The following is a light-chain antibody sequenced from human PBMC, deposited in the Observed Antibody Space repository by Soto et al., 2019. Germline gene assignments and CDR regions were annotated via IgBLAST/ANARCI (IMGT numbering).Light chain of an antibody. V-gene: IGLV2-14*01. CDR3: SSYRSRSTLLYV. J-gene: IGLJ1*01. Sequence: QSALTQPASVSGSPGQSITISCTGTSSDVGGYNYVSWYQQHPGKAPKLMIYDVSNRPSGVSNRFSGSKSGNTASLTISGLQXEDXADYYCSSYRSRSTLLYVFGTGTKVTVL. CDR2: DVS. CDR1: SSDVGGYNY.